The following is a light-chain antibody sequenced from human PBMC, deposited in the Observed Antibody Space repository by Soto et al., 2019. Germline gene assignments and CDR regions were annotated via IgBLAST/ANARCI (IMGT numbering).Light chain of an antibody. CDR3: QQYNNWPWT. CDR1: QSISDT. V-gene: IGKV3-15*01. CDR2: GAS. Sequence: EIVMTQSPATVSVSPGGRATLSVRASQSISDTLAWYQQKPGQAPRLLIHGASTRATGFPARFSGSGSGTDFTLTISSLQSEDFAVYYCQQYNNWPWTFGQGTKVDIK. J-gene: IGKJ1*01.